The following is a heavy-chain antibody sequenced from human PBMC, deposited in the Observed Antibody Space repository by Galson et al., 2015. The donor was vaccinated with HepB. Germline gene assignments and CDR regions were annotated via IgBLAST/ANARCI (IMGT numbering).Heavy chain of an antibody. CDR1: GYTFTSYY. D-gene: IGHD1-26*01. Sequence: SVKVSCKASGYTFTSYYMHWVRQAPGQGLEWMGIINPSGGSTSYAQKFQGRVTMTRDTSTSTVYMELSSLRSEDTAVYYCARDLGIVGATSFGFDYWGQGTLVTVSS. CDR3: ARDLGIVGATSFGFDY. CDR2: INPSGGST. J-gene: IGHJ4*02. V-gene: IGHV1-46*03.